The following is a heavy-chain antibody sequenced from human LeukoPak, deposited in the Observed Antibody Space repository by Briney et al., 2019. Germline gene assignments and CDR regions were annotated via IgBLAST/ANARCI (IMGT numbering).Heavy chain of an antibody. D-gene: IGHD6-19*01. Sequence: GESLRLSCAASRFTLSNYWMSWVRQAPGKGLEWVANIKQDGSETYYVDSVKGRFTISRDNAKNSLSLQMNSLRAEDTAVYYCARQRGSGCLDYWGQGTLVTVSS. V-gene: IGHV3-7*01. J-gene: IGHJ4*02. CDR2: IKQDGSET. CDR3: ARQRGSGCLDY. CDR1: RFTLSNYW.